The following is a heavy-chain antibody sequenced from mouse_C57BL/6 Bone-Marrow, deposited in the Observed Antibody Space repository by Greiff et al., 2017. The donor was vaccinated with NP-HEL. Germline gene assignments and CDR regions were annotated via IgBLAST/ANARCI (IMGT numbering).Heavy chain of an antibody. CDR1: GYTFTSYW. D-gene: IGHD1-1*01. J-gene: IGHJ4*01. CDR3: ARSHYYGSSSYAMDY. CDR2: IYPGSGST. V-gene: IGHV1-55*01. Sequence: VQLQQSGAELVKPGASVKMSCKASGYTFTSYWITWVKQRPGQGLEWIGDIYPGSGSTNYNEKFKSKATLTVDTSSSTAYMQLSSLTSEDSAVYYCARSHYYGSSSYAMDYWGQGTSVTVSS.